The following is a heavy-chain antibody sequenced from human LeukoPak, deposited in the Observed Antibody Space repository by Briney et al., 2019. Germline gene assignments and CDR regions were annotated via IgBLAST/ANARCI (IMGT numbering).Heavy chain of an antibody. V-gene: IGHV3-48*02. D-gene: IGHD3/OR15-3a*01. CDR1: GFSFSSYS. CDR2: ISSSSSSI. Sequence: QPGGSLRLSCAASGFSFSSYSMNWVRQAPGKGLEWISYISSSSSSIWYADSVKGRFTISRDNDKNSLSLQMNSPRDEDTAVYFCARDKDWAFDYWGQGTLVTVSS. CDR3: ARDKDWAFDY. J-gene: IGHJ4*02.